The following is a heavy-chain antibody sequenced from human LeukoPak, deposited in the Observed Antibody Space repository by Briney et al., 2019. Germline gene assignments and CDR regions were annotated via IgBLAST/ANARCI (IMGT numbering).Heavy chain of an antibody. D-gene: IGHD3-22*01. CDR3: AKEGDSTGYRYFDS. CDR2: ISYSSTTI. J-gene: IGHJ4*02. V-gene: IGHV3-48*04. CDR1: GFTFTNYA. Sequence: TGGSLRLSCAASGFTFTNYAMNWVRQAPGKGLEWVSYISYSSTTIDYADSVKGRFTISRDNAKNSLYLQMNSLRAEDTAVYYCAKEGDSTGYRYFDSWGQGTLVTVSS.